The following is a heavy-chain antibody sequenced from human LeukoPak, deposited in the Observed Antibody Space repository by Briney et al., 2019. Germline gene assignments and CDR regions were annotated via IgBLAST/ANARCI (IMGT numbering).Heavy chain of an antibody. J-gene: IGHJ5*02. V-gene: IGHV4-59*12. D-gene: IGHD3-10*01. CDR3: ARDRGITTARGVPSWFDP. CDR2: IYYSGST. Sequence: PSETLSLTCTVSGGSISSYYWSWIRQPPGKGLEWIGYIYYSGSTNYNPSLKSRVTISVDTSKNQFSLKLSSVSAADTAVYYCARDRGITTARGVPSWFDPWGQGTLVTVSS. CDR1: GGSISSYY.